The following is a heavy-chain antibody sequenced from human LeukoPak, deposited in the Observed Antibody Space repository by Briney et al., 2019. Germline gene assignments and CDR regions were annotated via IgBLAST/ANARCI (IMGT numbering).Heavy chain of an antibody. CDR2: FDPEDGET. CDR3: ARDWGEELEHNYYYYGMDV. CDR1: GYTLTELS. V-gene: IGHV1-24*01. Sequence: GASVKVSCKVSGYTLTELSMHWVRQAPGKGLEWMGGFDPEDGETIYAQKFQGRVTMTEDTSTDTAYMELSSLRSEDTAVYYCARDWGEELEHNYYYYGMDVWGQGTTVTVSS. D-gene: IGHD1/OR15-1a*01. J-gene: IGHJ6*02.